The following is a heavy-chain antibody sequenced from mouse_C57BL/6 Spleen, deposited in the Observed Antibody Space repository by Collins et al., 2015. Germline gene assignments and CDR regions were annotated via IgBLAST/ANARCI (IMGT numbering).Heavy chain of an antibody. V-gene: IGHV5-12*01. Sequence: EYMGYINNDGVSTYYSDTVKGRFTIYRDNAKSSLYLQMSRLNSEDTAMYYCVRRKGYYDAMEYWGQGTSVIVSS. D-gene: IGHD2-2*01. J-gene: IGHJ4*01. CDR3: VRRKGYYDAMEY. CDR2: INNDGVST.